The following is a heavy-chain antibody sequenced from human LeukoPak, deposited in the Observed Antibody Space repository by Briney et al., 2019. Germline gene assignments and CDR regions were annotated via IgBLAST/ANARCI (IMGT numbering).Heavy chain of an antibody. CDR3: ARPSTGDAFDI. V-gene: IGHV3-74*01. CDR1: GFTFSSYW. Sequence: GGSLRLSCAASGFTFSSYWMHWVRQAPGKGLVWVSRINSDGSSTSYADSVKGRFTISRDNAKNTLYLQMNSLRVEDTAVYYCARPSTGDAFDIWGQGTMVTVSS. D-gene: IGHD2-2*01. CDR2: INSDGSST. J-gene: IGHJ3*02.